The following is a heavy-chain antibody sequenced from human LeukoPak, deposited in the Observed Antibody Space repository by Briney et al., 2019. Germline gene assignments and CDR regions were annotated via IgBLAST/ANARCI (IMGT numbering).Heavy chain of an antibody. V-gene: IGHV3-15*01. CDR3: TPILTITIFGVDLDY. J-gene: IGHJ4*02. CDR1: GFTFSDAW. Sequence: GGSLRLSCAASGFTFSDAWMSWVRQAPGKGLEWVGRMKSKTDGGTTDYAAPVKGRFTISRDDSKNTLYLQMNSLKTEDTAVYYCTPILTITIFGVDLDYWGQGTLVTVSS. CDR2: MKSKTDGGTT. D-gene: IGHD3-3*01.